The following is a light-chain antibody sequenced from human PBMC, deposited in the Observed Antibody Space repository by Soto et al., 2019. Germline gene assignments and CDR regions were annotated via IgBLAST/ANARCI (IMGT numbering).Light chain of an antibody. V-gene: IGKV1-5*03. CDR2: EAS. CDR1: QSISTW. J-gene: IGKJ2*01. CDR3: QQYNDSFPYT. Sequence: DIQLTQSPSTLSASVGDRVTITCRASQSISTWLAWYQQKPGTVPKLLIYEASTLESGVPSRFSGSRPGTEFTLTVSSLQPDDFATYYCQQYNDSFPYTFGQGTKLEIK.